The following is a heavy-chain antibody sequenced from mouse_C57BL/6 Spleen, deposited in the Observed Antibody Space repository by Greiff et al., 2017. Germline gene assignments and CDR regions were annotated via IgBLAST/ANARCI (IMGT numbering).Heavy chain of an antibody. D-gene: IGHD1-1*01. CDR3: ARDYFGGAMDD. CDR2: IYPRDGST. Sequence: QVQLQQSDAELVKPGASVKISCKASGYTFTDYTIHWMKQRPEQGLEWIGYIYPRDGSTKYNEKFKGKATLTADKSSSTAYMQLNSLTAEDSAVYVCARDYFGGAMDDWGQGTTVTVSS. CDR1: GYTFTDYT. V-gene: IGHV1-78*01. J-gene: IGHJ4*01.